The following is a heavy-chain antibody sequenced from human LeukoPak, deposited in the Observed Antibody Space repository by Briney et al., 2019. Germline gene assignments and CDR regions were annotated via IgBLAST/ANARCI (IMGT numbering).Heavy chain of an antibody. CDR2: IYYSGST. J-gene: IGHJ5*02. Sequence: SETLSLTCTVSGGSISSSSYYWGWIRQPPGKGLEWIGSIYYSGSTYYNPSLKSRVTISVDTSKNQFSLKLSSVTAADTAVYCCARHVRVRGVGNWFDPWGQGTLVTVSS. CDR3: ARHVRVRGVGNWFDP. CDR1: GGSISSSSYY. D-gene: IGHD3-10*01. V-gene: IGHV4-39*01.